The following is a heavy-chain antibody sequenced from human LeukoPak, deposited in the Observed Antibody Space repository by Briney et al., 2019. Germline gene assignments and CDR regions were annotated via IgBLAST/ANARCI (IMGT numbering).Heavy chain of an antibody. CDR3: ASITMVRGVKDYYYMDV. CDR2: IYYSGST. Sequence: NPSETLSLTCAVYGGSFSSYYWGWIRQPPGKGLEWIGSIYYSGSTYYNPSLKSRVTISVDTSKNQFSLKLSSVTAADTAVYYCASITMVRGVKDYYYMDVWGKGTTVTVSS. V-gene: IGHV4-39*07. CDR1: GGSFSSYY. D-gene: IGHD3-10*01. J-gene: IGHJ6*03.